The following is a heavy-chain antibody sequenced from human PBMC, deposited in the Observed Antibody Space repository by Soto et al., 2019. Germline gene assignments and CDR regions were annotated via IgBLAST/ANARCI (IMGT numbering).Heavy chain of an antibody. CDR2: INHSGST. V-gene: IGHV4-34*01. D-gene: IGHD3-9*01. CDR1: GGSFSGYY. J-gene: IGHJ4*02. CDR3: ARVRYDILTGYLDY. Sequence: QVQLQQWGAGLLKPSETLSLTCAVYGGSFSGYYWSWIRQPPGKGLEWIGEINHSGSTNYNPSLKSRVTISVGTSKNQFSLMLSSVTAADTAVYYCARVRYDILTGYLDYWGQGTLVTVSS.